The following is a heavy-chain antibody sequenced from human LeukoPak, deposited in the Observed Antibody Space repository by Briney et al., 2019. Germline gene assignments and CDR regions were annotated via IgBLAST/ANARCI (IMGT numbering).Heavy chain of an antibody. CDR2: IIPIFGTA. V-gene: IGHV1-69*13. CDR3: ARFTGLSSGWLWAWDYYYYGMDV. Sequence: GASVKVSCKASGGTFSSYAISWVRQAPGQGLEWMGGIIPIFGTANYAQKFQGRVTITADESTSTAYMKLSSLRSEDTAVYYCARFTGLSSGWLWAWDYYYYGMDVWGQGTTVTVSS. D-gene: IGHD6-19*01. J-gene: IGHJ6*02. CDR1: GGTFSSYA.